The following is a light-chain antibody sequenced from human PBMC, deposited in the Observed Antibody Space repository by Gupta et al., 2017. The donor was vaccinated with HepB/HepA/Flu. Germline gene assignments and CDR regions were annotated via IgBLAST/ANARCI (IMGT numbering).Light chain of an antibody. J-gene: IGLJ2*01. V-gene: IGLV2-14*03. Sequence: QSNLTQPASVSGSPGQSITMSCTGTHTDIGTYNYVSWYQQQSGKDPRLSRDDVHNRPSGVSNRCPASKSATKAFTHASGLQAEDEWYEYCSSSKNSATLVFGGGTKLTVL. CDR1: HTDIGTYNY. CDR2: DVH. CDR3: SSSKNSATLV.